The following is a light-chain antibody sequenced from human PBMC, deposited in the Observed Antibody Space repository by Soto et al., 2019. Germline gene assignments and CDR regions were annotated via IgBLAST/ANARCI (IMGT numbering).Light chain of an antibody. J-gene: IGLJ1*01. CDR2: EVT. CDR3: SSHTSGSTRV. CDR1: SSAVGGYDY. Sequence: QCVLTQPASVSGSPGQSIAISCTGTSSAVGGYDYVSWYQQHPDKAPKLMIYEVTKRPSGVSNRFSGSKSGNTASLTISGLQPEDEADYYCSSHTSGSTRVFGSGTKVTVL. V-gene: IGLV2-14*01.